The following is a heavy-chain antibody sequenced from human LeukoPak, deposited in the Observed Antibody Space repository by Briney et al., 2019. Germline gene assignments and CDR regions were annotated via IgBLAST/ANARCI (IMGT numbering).Heavy chain of an antibody. CDR3: ASDITMVRAPRTKPDYYYYYMDV. V-gene: IGHV4-61*05. CDR1: GDSISSSSSY. D-gene: IGHD3-10*01. Sequence: SETLSLTCTVSGDSISSSSSYWGWIRQPPGKGLEWIGYIYYTGSTNHNPSLKSRITISVDTSKNQFSLKLSSVTAADTAVYYCASDITMVRAPRTKPDYYYYYMDVWGKGTTVTVSS. J-gene: IGHJ6*03. CDR2: IYYTGST.